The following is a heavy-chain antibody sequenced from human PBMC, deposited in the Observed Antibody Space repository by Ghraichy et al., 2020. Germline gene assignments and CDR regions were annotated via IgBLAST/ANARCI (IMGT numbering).Heavy chain of an antibody. CDR3: ARLLNEYGSGSYYPTN. V-gene: IGHV4-4*09. J-gene: IGHJ4*02. CDR2: IYTSGST. CDR1: GGSISSYY. D-gene: IGHD3-10*01. Sequence: SETLSLTCTVSGGSISSYYWSWIRQPPGKGLEWIGYIYTSGSTNYNPSLKSRVTISVDTSKNQFSLKLSSVTAADTAVYYCARLLNEYGSGSYYPTNWGQGTLVTVSS.